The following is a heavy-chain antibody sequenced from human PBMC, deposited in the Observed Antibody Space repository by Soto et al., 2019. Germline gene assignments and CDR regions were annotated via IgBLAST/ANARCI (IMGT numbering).Heavy chain of an antibody. J-gene: IGHJ6*02. CDR3: ARVSGSYYYGLDV. Sequence: SETLSLTCAGSGGSISSSNWWSWVRQPPGKGLEWIGEIYHSGSTNYNPSLKSRVTISVDKSKNQFSLKLSSVTAADTAVYYCARVSGSYYYGLDVWGQGTTVTLSS. V-gene: IGHV4-4*02. D-gene: IGHD1-26*01. CDR2: IYHSGST. CDR1: GGSISSSNW.